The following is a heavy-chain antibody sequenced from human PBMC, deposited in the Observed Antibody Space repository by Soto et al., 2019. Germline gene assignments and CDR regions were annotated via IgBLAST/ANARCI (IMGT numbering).Heavy chain of an antibody. CDR2: IYYSGST. J-gene: IGHJ4*02. CDR1: GGSISSYY. V-gene: IGHV4-59*01. CDR3: ARELNGDYDY. Sequence: SETLSLTCTVSGGSISSYYWSWIRQPPGKGLEWIGYIYYSGSTNYNPPLKSRVTISVDTSKNQFSLKLSSVTAADTAVYYCARELNGDYDYWGQGTLVTVSS. D-gene: IGHD4-17*01.